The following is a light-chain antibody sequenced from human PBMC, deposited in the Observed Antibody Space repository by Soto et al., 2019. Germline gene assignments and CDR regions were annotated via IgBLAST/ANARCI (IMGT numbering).Light chain of an antibody. CDR2: GDN. J-gene: IGLJ1*01. V-gene: IGLV1-40*01. Sequence: QSVLSHPPSVSGVPGQRITISCTGSSSNIGANYDVHWYRQVPGTAPKLLMSGDNNRPSGVADRFSGSKSGTSASLAITRLQAEDEADYYCQSYDSSLNRVFGTGTKVTVL. CDR3: QSYDSSLNRV. CDR1: SSNIGANYD.